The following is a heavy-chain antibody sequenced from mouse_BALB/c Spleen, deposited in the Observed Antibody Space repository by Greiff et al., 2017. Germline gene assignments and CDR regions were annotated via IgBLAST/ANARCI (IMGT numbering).Heavy chain of an antibody. Sequence: EVQRVESGPSLVKPSQTLSLTCSVTGDSITSGYWNWIRKFPGNKLEYMGYISYSGSTYYTPSLKSRISITRDTSKNQYYLQLNSVTTEDTATYYCARTTATWFAYWGQGTLVTVSA. J-gene: IGHJ3*01. CDR1: GDSITSGY. V-gene: IGHV3-8*02. CDR2: ISYSGST. CDR3: ARTTATWFAY. D-gene: IGHD1-2*01.